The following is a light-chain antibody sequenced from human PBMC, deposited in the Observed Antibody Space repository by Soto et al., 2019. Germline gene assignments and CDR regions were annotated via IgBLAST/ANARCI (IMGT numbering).Light chain of an antibody. Sequence: QAVVTQPASVSGSPGQSITISCTGTSSDVGGYNYVCWYQQHPGKAPKLMIYEVNNRPSGVSNRFSGSKSGNTASLTISGLQAEDEADYYCTSYTTSSTLVFGGGTKLTVL. CDR3: TSYTTSSTLV. V-gene: IGLV2-14*01. CDR2: EVN. CDR1: SSDVGGYNY. J-gene: IGLJ3*02.